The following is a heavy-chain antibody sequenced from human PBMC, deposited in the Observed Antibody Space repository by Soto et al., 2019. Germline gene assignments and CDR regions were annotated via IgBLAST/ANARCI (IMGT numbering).Heavy chain of an antibody. D-gene: IGHD5-18*01. CDR1: GGSISSSSYY. Sequence: QLQLQESGPGLVKPSETLSLTCTVSGGSISSSSYYWGWIRQPPGKGLEWIGSIYYSGSTYYNPSLKSRVTISVYTSKKHLSLKLSSVTAADTAVNYCAIVQLWSDYWGQGTLVTVSS. CDR2: IYYSGST. CDR3: AIVQLWSDY. V-gene: IGHV4-39*02. J-gene: IGHJ4*02.